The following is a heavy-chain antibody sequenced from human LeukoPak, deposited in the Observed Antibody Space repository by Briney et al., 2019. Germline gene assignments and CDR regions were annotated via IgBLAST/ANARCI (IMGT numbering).Heavy chain of an antibody. CDR2: IWYDGSNK. J-gene: IGHJ5*02. Sequence: GGSLRLSCAASGFTFSSCGMHWVRQAPGKGLEWVAVIWYDGSNKYYADSVKGRFTISRDNSKNTLYLQMNSLRAEDTAVYYCARSSSLVNWFDPWGQGTLVTVSS. D-gene: IGHD6-6*01. V-gene: IGHV3-33*01. CDR3: ARSSSLVNWFDP. CDR1: GFTFSSCG.